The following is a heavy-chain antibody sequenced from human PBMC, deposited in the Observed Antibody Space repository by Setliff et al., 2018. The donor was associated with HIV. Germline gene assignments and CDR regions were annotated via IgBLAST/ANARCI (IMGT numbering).Heavy chain of an antibody. Sequence: GGSLRLSCAPSGFTFSSYYMTWVRQAPGKGLEWVTFIWYDGSDKYYLDSVKGRFTISRDNSKNTLYLQMNNLRPEDTAVYYCAKDFQWSTVNTPLNYQYGMDVWGQGTTVTVSS. D-gene: IGHD4-17*01. CDR2: IWYDGSDK. V-gene: IGHV3-33*03. CDR3: AKDFQWSTVNTPLNYQYGMDV. CDR1: GFTFSSYY. J-gene: IGHJ6*02.